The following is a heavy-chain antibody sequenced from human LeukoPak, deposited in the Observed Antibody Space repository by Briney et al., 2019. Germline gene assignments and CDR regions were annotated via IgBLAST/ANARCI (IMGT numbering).Heavy chain of an antibody. CDR2: ISTSSSYI. J-gene: IGHJ3*01. D-gene: IGHD2-2*01. CDR1: GFTFSTYS. V-gene: IGHV3-21*01. CDR3: AKDLLEGTWSGYALNS. Sequence: GGSLRLSCAASGFTFSTYSMNWVRQAPGKGLEWVSYISTSSSYIHYADSVNGRFTISRDNAKKSLFLQMNNLRPEDTALYYCAKDLLEGTWSGYALNSWGQGTMVIVSS.